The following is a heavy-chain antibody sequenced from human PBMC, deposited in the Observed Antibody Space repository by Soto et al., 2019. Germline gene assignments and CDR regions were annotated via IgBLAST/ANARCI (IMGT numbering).Heavy chain of an antibody. CDR2: ISGSGGST. J-gene: IGHJ4*02. CDR1: GFTFSSYA. CDR3: ASPMVRGDDFAPFDY. D-gene: IGHD3-10*01. Sequence: GGSLRLSCAASGFTFSSYAMSWVRQAPGKGLEWVSAISGSGGSTYYADSVKGRFTISRDNSKKTLYLQMNSLRAEDTAVYYCASPMVRGDDFAPFDYWGQGTLVTVSS. V-gene: IGHV3-23*01.